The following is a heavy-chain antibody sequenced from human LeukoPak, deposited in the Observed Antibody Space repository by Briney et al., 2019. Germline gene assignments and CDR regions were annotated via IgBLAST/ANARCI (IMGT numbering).Heavy chain of an antibody. CDR1: GYTFTGYY. Sequence: ASVKVSCKASGYTFTGYYMHWVRQAPGQGLEWMGWINPNSGGTNYAQKFQGSVTMTRDTSINTAYMELSRLRSDDTAVYYCARDVDGVALDYWGQGTLVTVSS. D-gene: IGHD3-3*01. CDR2: INPNSGGT. CDR3: ARDVDGVALDY. J-gene: IGHJ4*02. V-gene: IGHV1-2*02.